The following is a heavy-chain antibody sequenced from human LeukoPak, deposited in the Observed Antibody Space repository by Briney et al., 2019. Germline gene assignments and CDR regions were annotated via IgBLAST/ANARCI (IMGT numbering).Heavy chain of an antibody. CDR1: GGTFSSYA. J-gene: IGHJ4*02. D-gene: IGHD5-12*01. CDR3: ARDLSGRWLPRGFDY. V-gene: IGHV1-69*06. Sequence: SVKVSCKASGGTFSSYAISWVRQAPGQGLEWMGGIIPIFGTANYAQKFQGRVTITADKSTSTAYMELSSLRSEDTAVYYCARDLSGRWLPRGFDYWGQGTLVTVSS. CDR2: IIPIFGTA.